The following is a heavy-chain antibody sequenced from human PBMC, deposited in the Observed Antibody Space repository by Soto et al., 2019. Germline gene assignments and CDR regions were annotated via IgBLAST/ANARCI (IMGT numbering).Heavy chain of an antibody. V-gene: IGHV3-23*01. CDR1: GFTFSSYA. CDR2: ISGSGGST. D-gene: IGHD6-19*01. J-gene: IGHJ2*01. CDR3: AKEYSSGWYARGYFDL. Sequence: EVQLLESGGGLVQPGGSLRLSCAASGFTFSSYAMSWVRQAPGKGLEWVSAISGSGGSTYYADSVKGRFTISRDNSKNTLYLQMNSLRAEDTAVYYCAKEYSSGWYARGYFDLWGRGTLVTVSS.